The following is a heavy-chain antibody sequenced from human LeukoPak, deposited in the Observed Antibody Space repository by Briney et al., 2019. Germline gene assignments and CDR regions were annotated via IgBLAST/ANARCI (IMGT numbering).Heavy chain of an antibody. D-gene: IGHD2-2*01. CDR2: IKQDERET. V-gene: IGHV3-7*01. Sequence: IKQDERETHYVDSVKGRFAISRDNAKNSVYLHMSSLRVEDTAVYYCARVESGNSCYRAVDYWGQGTLVTVSS. J-gene: IGHJ4*02. CDR3: ARVESGNSCYRAVDY.